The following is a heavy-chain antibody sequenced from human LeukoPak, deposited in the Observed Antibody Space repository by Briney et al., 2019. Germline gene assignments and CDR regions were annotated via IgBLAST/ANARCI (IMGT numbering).Heavy chain of an antibody. Sequence: ASVKVSCKASGGTFGSYAISWVRQAPGQGLEWMGGIIPIFGTANYAQKFQGRVTITADESTSTAYMELSSLRSEDTAVYYCASVVRSGTTNYYYYGMDVWGKGITVTVSS. CDR1: GGTFGSYA. V-gene: IGHV1-69*13. CDR2: IIPIFGTA. D-gene: IGHD1-1*01. CDR3: ASVVRSGTTNYYYYGMDV. J-gene: IGHJ6*04.